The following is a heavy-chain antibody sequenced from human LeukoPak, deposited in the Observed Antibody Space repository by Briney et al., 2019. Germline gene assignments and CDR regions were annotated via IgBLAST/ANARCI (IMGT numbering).Heavy chain of an antibody. D-gene: IGHD2-2*02. CDR2: IGAGGTFT. J-gene: IGHJ2*01. CDR3: VRAAPDTRYRHLDF. V-gene: IGHV3-23*01. Sequence: GGSLRLSCTASGFTFSSYAMNWVRQAPGKGLEWVSGIGAGGTFTYYADSVKGRFTISRDNSRNTLYLQMNSLRADDTAVYYCVRAAPDTRYRHLDFWDRGTLVSVSS. CDR1: GFTFSSYA.